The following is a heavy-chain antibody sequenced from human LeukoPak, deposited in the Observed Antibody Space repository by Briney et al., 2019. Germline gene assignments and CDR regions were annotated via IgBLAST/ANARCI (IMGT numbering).Heavy chain of an antibody. V-gene: IGHV3-30-3*01. CDR2: ISYDGSNK. CDR3: AREGSVYGDGMDV. Sequence: PGGSLRLSCAASGFTFSSYAMHWVRQAPGKGLEWVAVISYDGSNKYYADSVKGRFTISRDNSKNTLYLQMNSLRAEDMAVYYCAREGSVYGDGMDVWGQGTTVTVSS. CDR1: GFTFSSYA. J-gene: IGHJ6*02. D-gene: IGHD4-17*01.